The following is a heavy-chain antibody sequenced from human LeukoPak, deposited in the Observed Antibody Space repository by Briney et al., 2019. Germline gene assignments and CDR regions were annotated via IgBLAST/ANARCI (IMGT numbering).Heavy chain of an antibody. CDR3: ARDPGDWNWNDETFDY. D-gene: IGHD1-1*01. Sequence: SVKVSCKASGYTFTGYYMHWVRQAPGQGLEWMGWINPNSGGTNYAQKFQGRVTMTRDTSISTAYMELSRLRSDDTAVYYCARDPGDWNWNDETFDYWGQGTLVTVSS. CDR1: GYTFTGYY. J-gene: IGHJ4*02. CDR2: INPNSGGT. V-gene: IGHV1-2*02.